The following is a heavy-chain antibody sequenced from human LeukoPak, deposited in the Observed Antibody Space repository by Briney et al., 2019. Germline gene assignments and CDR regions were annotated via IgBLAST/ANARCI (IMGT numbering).Heavy chain of an antibody. J-gene: IGHJ4*02. CDR3: AKALATNYYDKSGYRGIDY. CDR1: GFSYKNHD. D-gene: IGHD3-22*01. V-gene: IGHV3-30*02. CDR2: IFFDGSDK. Sequence: GGSLRLSCRASGFSYKNHDMPWVRQAPGKGLEWVALIFFDGSDKYYADSVKGRVAISRDNSKNTVYLQMSGLRYEDTAVYYCAKALATNYYDKSGYRGIDYWGPGTLVTVAS.